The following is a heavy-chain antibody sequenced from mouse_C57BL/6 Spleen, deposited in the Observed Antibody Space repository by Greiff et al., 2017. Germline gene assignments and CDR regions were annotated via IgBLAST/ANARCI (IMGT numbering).Heavy chain of an antibody. CDR3: APYYSNYLFAY. CDR1: GYAFSSYW. J-gene: IGHJ3*01. Sequence: VQLQESGAELVKPGASVKISCKASGYAFSSYWMNWVKQRPGKGLEWIGQIYPGDGDTNYHGKFKGKATLTSDKSSSTAYMQLSSLTSEDSAVYFCAPYYSNYLFAYWGQGTLVTVSA. V-gene: IGHV1-80*01. CDR2: IYPGDGDT. D-gene: IGHD2-5*01.